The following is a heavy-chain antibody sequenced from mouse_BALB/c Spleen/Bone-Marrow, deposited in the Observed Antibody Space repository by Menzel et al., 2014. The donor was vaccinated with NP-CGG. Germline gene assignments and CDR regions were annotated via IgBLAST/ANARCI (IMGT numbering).Heavy chain of an antibody. CDR1: GFAFSNYD. CDR2: ISSGGGST. CDR3: ARHDSYCSSAMDY. Sequence: EVKLVESGGGLVKPGGSLKLSCAASGFAFSNYDMSWVRQTPEKRLEWVAYISSGGGSTYSPDTVKGRFTISRDNAKNTLYLQLSSLTSQDTAMYYCARHDSYCSSAMDYWGQGTSVTVSS. D-gene: IGHD1-1*01. J-gene: IGHJ4*01. V-gene: IGHV5-12-1*01.